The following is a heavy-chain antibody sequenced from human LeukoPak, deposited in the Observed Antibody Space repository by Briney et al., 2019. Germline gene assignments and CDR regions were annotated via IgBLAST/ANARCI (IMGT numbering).Heavy chain of an antibody. J-gene: IGHJ4*02. CDR3: ARRAIFGVVNTYYYFDY. V-gene: IGHV4-59*01. CDR1: GGSISSYY. D-gene: IGHD3-3*01. CDR2: IYYSGST. Sequence: SETLSLTCTVSGGSISSYYWSWIRQPPGKGLEWPGYIYYSGSTNYNPSLKSRVTISVDTSKNQFSLKLSSVTAADTAVYYCARRAIFGVVNTYYYFDYWGQGTLVTVSS.